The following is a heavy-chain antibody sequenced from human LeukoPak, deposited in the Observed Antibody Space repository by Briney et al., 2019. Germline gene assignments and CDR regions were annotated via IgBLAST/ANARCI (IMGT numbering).Heavy chain of an antibody. CDR3: AKSQSSRDGGSDY. CDR2: ISYDGSNR. D-gene: IGHD3-10*01. CDR1: GFTFSNYG. J-gene: IGHJ4*02. V-gene: IGHV3-30*18. Sequence: GGSLRLSCAASGFTFSNYGMHWVRQAPGKGLEWVAVISYDGSNRYCADSVKGRFTISRDNSKNMLYLQMNSLRAEDTAVYYCAKSQSSRDGGSDYWGQGTLVTVSS.